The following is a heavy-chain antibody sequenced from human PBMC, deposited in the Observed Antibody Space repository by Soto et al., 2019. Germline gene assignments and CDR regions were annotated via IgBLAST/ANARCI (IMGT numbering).Heavy chain of an antibody. J-gene: IGHJ6*02. Sequence: GGSLRLTCAASGFTFSSYGMSWVRQAPGKGLEWVANIKQDGSEKYYVDSVKGRFTISRDNAKNSLYLQMNSLRAEDTAVYYCARDTYSSGWYQGYYYGMDVWGQGTTVPVSS. D-gene: IGHD6-19*01. CDR2: IKQDGSEK. V-gene: IGHV3-7*03. CDR3: ARDTYSSGWYQGYYYGMDV. CDR1: GFTFSSYG.